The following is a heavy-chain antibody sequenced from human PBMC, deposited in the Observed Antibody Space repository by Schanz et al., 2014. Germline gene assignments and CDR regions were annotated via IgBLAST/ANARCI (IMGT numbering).Heavy chain of an antibody. CDR1: GGTFSSFA. CDR3: ARDRWNYEGGIFDI. CDR2: IIPILDIT. V-gene: IGHV1-69*04. Sequence: QVQLVQSGAEVKKPGSSVKVSCKASGGTFSSFAIFWVRQAPGQGLEWMGTIIPILDITNLAQKFQDGVTMTADKATSTAYMELSGLRSEDTAMYYCARDRWNYEGGIFDIWGQGTTVTVSS. J-gene: IGHJ3*02. D-gene: IGHD1-7*01.